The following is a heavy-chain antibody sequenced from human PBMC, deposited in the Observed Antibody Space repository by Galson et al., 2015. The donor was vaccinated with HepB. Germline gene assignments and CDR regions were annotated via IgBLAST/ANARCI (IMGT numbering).Heavy chain of an antibody. CDR1: GYTFTSYG. J-gene: IGHJ6*03. V-gene: IGHV1-18*01. Sequence: SVKVSCKASGYTFTSYGISWVRQAPGQGLEWMGWISAYNGNTNYAQKLQGRVTMTTDTSTSTAYMELRSLRSDDTAVYYCARDGFRPPYYDFWSGYYPHYYYYMDVWGKGTTVTVSS. D-gene: IGHD3-3*01. CDR3: ARDGFRPPYYDFWSGYYPHYYYYMDV. CDR2: ISAYNGNT.